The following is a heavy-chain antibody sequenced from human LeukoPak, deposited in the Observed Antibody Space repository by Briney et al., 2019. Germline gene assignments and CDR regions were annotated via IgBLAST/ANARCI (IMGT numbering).Heavy chain of an antibody. D-gene: IGHD3-22*01. V-gene: IGHV1-8*03. CDR1: GYTFTSYD. CDR2: MNPNSGNT. CDR3: ARGHLIYDSSGYYWFDP. Sequence: ASVKVSCKASGYTFTSYDINWVRQATGQGLEWMGWMNPNSGNTGYAQKFQGRVTITRNTSKSTAYMELSSLRSEDTAVYYCARGHLIYDSSGYYWFDPWGQGTLVTVSS. J-gene: IGHJ5*02.